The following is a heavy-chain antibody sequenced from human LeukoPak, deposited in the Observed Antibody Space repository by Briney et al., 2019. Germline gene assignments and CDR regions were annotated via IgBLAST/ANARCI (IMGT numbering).Heavy chain of an antibody. CDR2: ISYDGSNK. D-gene: IGHD2/OR15-2a*01. CDR3: AKASERITYYYGMDV. J-gene: IGHJ6*02. CDR1: GFTFSSYG. Sequence: GGSLRLSCAASGFTFSSYGMHWVRQAPGKGLEWVAVISYDGSNKYYADSVKGRFTISRDNSKNTLYLQMNSLRAEDTAVYYCAKASERITYYYGMDVWGQGTTVTVSS. V-gene: IGHV3-30*18.